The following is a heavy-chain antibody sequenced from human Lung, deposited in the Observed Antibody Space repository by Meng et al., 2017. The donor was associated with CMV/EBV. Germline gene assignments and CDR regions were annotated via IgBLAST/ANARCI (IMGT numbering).Heavy chain of an antibody. CDR2: IRSKANSYAT. D-gene: IGHD2-2*02. CDR1: GITFSGSA. V-gene: IGHV3-73*01. J-gene: IGHJ3*02. Sequence: GGSLRLSCGASGITFSGSAMHWVRQASGKGLEWVGRIRSKANSYATAYAASVKGRFTISRDDSKNTAYLQMNSLKTEDTAVYYCTRPFYCSSTSCYKFRAFDIWGQGTMVTVSS. CDR3: TRPFYCSSTSCYKFRAFDI.